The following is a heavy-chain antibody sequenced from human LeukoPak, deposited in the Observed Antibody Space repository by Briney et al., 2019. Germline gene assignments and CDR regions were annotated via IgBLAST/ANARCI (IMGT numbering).Heavy chain of an antibody. J-gene: IGHJ6*03. CDR1: GGSFSGYY. V-gene: IGHV4-59*01. D-gene: IGHD5-12*01. CDR3: ARTTEGYAGGPGYSYYYYMDV. CDR2: IHYSGST. Sequence: PSETLSLTCAVYGGSFSGYYWSWIRQPPGKGVEWIGYIHYSGSTHYNPSLKSRVTISVDTSKNQVSLKLRSVTAADTAVYYCARTTEGYAGGPGYSYYYYMDVWGKGTTATISS.